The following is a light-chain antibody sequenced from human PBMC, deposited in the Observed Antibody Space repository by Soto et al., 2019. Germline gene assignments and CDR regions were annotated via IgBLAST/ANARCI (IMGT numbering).Light chain of an antibody. CDR2: DAY. CDR1: KSFRGL. V-gene: IGKV3-11*01. Sequence: EVVLTPSPCTLSLSPGARATLSCRASKSFRGLLAWYQQKPGQAPRLLIYDAYNRATGIPPRFSGSGSGTDFTLTISSLEHEDFAVYDCQQRGSWHQLTFGGGTKVDIK. J-gene: IGKJ4*01. CDR3: QQRGSWHQLT.